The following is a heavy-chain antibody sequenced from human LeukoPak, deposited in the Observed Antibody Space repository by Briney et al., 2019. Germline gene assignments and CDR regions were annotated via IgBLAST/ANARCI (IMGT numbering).Heavy chain of an antibody. Sequence: SETLSLTCSVSGGSISTFYWSWIRQPAGKELEWIGRIYTTGSTNYNPALKSRLTMSLDTSKSQFSLKLSSVTAADTAMYYCAGEVAARKIDYWGQGALVVVSS. CDR1: GGSISTFY. D-gene: IGHD6-6*01. J-gene: IGHJ4*02. CDR2: IYTTGST. CDR3: AGEVAARKIDY. V-gene: IGHV4-4*07.